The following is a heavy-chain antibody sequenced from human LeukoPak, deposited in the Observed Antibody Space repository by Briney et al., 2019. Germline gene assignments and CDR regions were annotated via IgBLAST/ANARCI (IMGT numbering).Heavy chain of an antibody. D-gene: IGHD3-22*01. CDR1: GFTFSSYA. V-gene: IGHV3-23*01. J-gene: IGHJ4*02. CDR3: AKDLARGIVVVITYYFDY. Sequence: GGSLRLSCAASGFTFSSYAMSWVRQAPGKGLEWVSAISGSGGSTYYADSVKGRFTISRDNSKNTLYLQMNSLRAEDTAVYYCAKDLARGIVVVITYYFDYWGQGTLVTVSS. CDR2: ISGSGGST.